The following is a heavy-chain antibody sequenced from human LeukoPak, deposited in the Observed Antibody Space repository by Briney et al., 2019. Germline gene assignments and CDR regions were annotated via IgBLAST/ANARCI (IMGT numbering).Heavy chain of an antibody. D-gene: IGHD4-17*01. CDR2: IYTSGST. Sequence: SETLSLTCTVSGGSINSYYWSWIRQPAGKGLEWIGRIYTSGSTNYNPSLKSRVTMSVDTSKNHFSLKLSSVTAADTAVYYCAKDHGAENDYGDYEMIPVERAHYYFDYWGQGTLVTVSS. J-gene: IGHJ4*02. V-gene: IGHV4-4*07. CDR3: AKDHGAENDYGDYEMIPVERAHYYFDY. CDR1: GGSINSYY.